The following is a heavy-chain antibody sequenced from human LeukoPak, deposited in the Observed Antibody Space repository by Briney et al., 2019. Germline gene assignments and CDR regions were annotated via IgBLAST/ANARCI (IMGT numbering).Heavy chain of an antibody. Sequence: GGSLRLSCAASEFTFSTYWMHWVRQAPGKGLVWVTNISPNGEITYYADSVKGRFTISRDSAKSTLYLEMNSLRAEDTAVYYCVRGTSDWKGVDYSGQGTPVNVSS. D-gene: IGHD6-19*01. V-gene: IGHV3-74*01. CDR3: VRGTSDWKGVDY. CDR1: EFTFSTYW. CDR2: ISPNGEIT. J-gene: IGHJ4*02.